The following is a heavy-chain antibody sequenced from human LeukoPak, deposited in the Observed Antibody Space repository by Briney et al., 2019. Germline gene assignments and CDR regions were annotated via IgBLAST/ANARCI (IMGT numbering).Heavy chain of an antibody. V-gene: IGHV1-69*04. J-gene: IGHJ4*02. Sequence: GASVKVSCKASGYTFTGYYMHWVRQAPGQGLEWMGRIIPILAIANYTQKFQGRVTITADKSTSTAYMELSSLRSEDTAVYYCARDPGYYDVSGYYHYYFDYWGQGTLVTVSS. CDR2: IIPILAIA. CDR3: ARDPGYYDVSGYYHYYFDY. D-gene: IGHD3-22*01. CDR1: GYTFTGYY.